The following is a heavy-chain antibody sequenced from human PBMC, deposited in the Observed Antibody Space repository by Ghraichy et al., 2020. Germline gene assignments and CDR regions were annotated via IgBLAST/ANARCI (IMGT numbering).Heavy chain of an antibody. CDR2: IYYSGST. CDR3: ARLARAVAGRTRGSRLVDY. J-gene: IGHJ4*02. V-gene: IGHV4-39*01. Sequence: ETLSLTCTVSGGSISSSSYYWGWIRQPPGKGLEWIGSIYYSGSTYYNPSLKSRVTISVDTSKNQFSLKLSSVTAADTAVYYCARLARAVAGRTRGSRLVDYWGQGTLVTVSS. CDR1: GGSISSSSYY. D-gene: IGHD6-19*01.